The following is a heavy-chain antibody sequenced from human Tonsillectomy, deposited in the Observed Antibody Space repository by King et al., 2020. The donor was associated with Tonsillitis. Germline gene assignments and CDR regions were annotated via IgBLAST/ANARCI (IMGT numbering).Heavy chain of an antibody. D-gene: IGHD6-19*01. CDR3: AREGGSSGREFDY. CDR1: GFTFSSYG. J-gene: IGHJ4*02. V-gene: IGHV3-33*01. Sequence: VQLVESGGGVVQPGRSLRLSCAASGFTFSSYGMHWVRQAPGKGLEWVAVIWYDGSNKYYADSGKGRFTISRDNSKNTLYLQMNSLRAEDTAVYYCAREGGSSGREFDYWGQGTLVTVSS. CDR2: IWYDGSNK.